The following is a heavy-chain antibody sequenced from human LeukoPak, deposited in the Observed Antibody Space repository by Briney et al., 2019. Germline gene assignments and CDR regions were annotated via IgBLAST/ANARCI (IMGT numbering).Heavy chain of an antibody. CDR2: INPNGGGT. J-gene: IGHJ4*02. Sequence: ASVKVSCKASGYTFTGYYMHWVRQAPGQELEWMGWINPNGGGTNYAQNFQGRVTMTRDTSISTAYMELSRLRSDDTAVYYCARDISPRVGGAPDYWGQGTLVTVSS. D-gene: IGHD2-2*01. V-gene: IGHV1-2*02. CDR3: ARDISPRVGGAPDY. CDR1: GYTFTGYY.